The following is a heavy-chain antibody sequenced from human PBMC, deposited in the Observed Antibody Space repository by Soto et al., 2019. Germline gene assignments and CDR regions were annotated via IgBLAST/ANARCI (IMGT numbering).Heavy chain of an antibody. D-gene: IGHD2-15*01. Sequence: GGSLRLSCAASGFTFSSYGMHWVRQAPGKGLEWVAVISYDGSNKYYADSMKGRFTISRDNSKNTLYLQMNSLRAEDTAVYYCAKVVRECSGGSCHDNWFDPWGQGTLVTVSS. CDR3: AKVVRECSGGSCHDNWFDP. V-gene: IGHV3-30*18. CDR1: GFTFSSYG. CDR2: ISYDGSNK. J-gene: IGHJ5*02.